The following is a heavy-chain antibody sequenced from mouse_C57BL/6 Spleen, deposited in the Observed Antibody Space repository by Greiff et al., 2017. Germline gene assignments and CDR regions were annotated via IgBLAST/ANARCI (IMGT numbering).Heavy chain of an antibody. CDR1: GFTFSSYG. CDR3: ARPIYEGYPFAY. Sequence: EVKLMESGGDLVKPGGSLKLSCAASGFTFSSYGMSWVRQTPDTRLEWVATISSGGSYTYYPDSVKGRFTISRDNAKNTLYLQMSSLKSEDTAMYYCARPIYEGYPFAYWGQGTLVTVSA. CDR2: ISSGGSYT. V-gene: IGHV5-6*01. J-gene: IGHJ3*01. D-gene: IGHD2-3*01.